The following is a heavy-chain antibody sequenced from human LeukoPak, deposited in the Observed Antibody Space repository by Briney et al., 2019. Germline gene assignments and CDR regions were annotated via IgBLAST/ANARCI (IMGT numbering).Heavy chain of an antibody. D-gene: IGHD6-13*01. V-gene: IGHV4-34*01. Sequence: KPSETLSLTCAVYGGSFSGYYWSWIRQPPGKGLEWIGEINHSGSTNYNPSLKSRVTISVDTSKHQFSLKLSSVTAADTAVYYCARHDGSSWYYAFDVWGQGTMVTVSS. CDR3: ARHDGSSWYYAFDV. J-gene: IGHJ3*01. CDR1: GGSFSGYY. CDR2: INHSGST.